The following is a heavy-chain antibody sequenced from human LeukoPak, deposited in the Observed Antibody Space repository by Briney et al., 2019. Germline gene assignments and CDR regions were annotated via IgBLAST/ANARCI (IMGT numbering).Heavy chain of an antibody. Sequence: SETLSLTCTVSGGSISNYYWRWIRQPPGKGLEWVGYIYYSGSTNYNPFLKSRVTISVDTSKNQFSLKQSSVTAADTAVYYCARGAATRHYYGMDVWGQGTTVTVSS. CDR1: GGSISNYY. J-gene: IGHJ6*01. CDR3: ARGAATRHYYGMDV. V-gene: IGHV4-59*01. CDR2: IYYSGST. D-gene: IGHD5-24*01.